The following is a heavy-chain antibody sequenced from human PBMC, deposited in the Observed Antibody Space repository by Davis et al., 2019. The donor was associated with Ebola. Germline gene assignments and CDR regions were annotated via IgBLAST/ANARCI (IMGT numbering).Heavy chain of an antibody. CDR3: AKGFDKYIMDV. V-gene: IGHV3-74*01. Sequence: GESLKIPCAAPGFLFSAYWMHRVRQVPGKGLVWVSRINSDGRSTDHADSVKGRFSISRDNAKNTLYLQMSSLRAEDTAVYYCAKGFDKYIMDVWGQGTTVTVSS. CDR1: GFLFSAYW. D-gene: IGHD3-10*01. J-gene: IGHJ6*02. CDR2: INSDGRST.